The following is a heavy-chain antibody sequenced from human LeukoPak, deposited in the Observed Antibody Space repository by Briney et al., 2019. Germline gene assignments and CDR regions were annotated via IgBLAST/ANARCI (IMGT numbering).Heavy chain of an antibody. D-gene: IGHD4-17*01. Sequence: GGSLRLSCAASGFTFSSHAMYWVRQAPGKGLEWVAVISYDGRNKDCADSVKGRITISRDNSKNTLYLQVNSLRAEDTAVYYCARSAGDPHAFDIWGLGTVVTVSS. V-gene: IGHV3-30*04. CDR1: GFTFSSHA. J-gene: IGHJ3*02. CDR2: ISYDGRNK. CDR3: ARSAGDPHAFDI.